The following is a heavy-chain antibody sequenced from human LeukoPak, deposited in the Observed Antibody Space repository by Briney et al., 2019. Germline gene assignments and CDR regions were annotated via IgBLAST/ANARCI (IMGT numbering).Heavy chain of an antibody. D-gene: IGHD6-13*01. V-gene: IGHV4-39*01. Sequence: SETLSLTCTVSGGSISSSSYYWGWIRQPPGKGLEWIGSIYYSGSTYYNPSLKSRVTISVDTSKNQFSLKLSSVTAADTAVYYCARRYSSSPSNDAFDIWGQGTMVTVSS. CDR1: GGSISSSSYY. CDR3: ARRYSSSPSNDAFDI. J-gene: IGHJ3*02. CDR2: IYYSGST.